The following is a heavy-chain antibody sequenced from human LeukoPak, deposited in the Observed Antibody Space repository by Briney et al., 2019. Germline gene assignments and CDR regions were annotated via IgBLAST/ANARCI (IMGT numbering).Heavy chain of an antibody. J-gene: IGHJ4*02. V-gene: IGHV6-1*01. CDR3: AREDILTGFGFT. CDR2: TYYRSKWYN. Sequence: SQTLSLTFSISRDSVSSNSASLDLNRPSPSKGPWWPGRTYYRSKWYNDYAVSVKSRITINPDTSKNQYSLQLNSVTPEDTAVYYCAREDILTGFGFTWGQGTLVTVSS. CDR1: RDSVSSNSAS. D-gene: IGHD3-9*01.